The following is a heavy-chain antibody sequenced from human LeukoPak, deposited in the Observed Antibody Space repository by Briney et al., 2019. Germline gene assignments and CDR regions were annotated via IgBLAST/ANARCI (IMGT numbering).Heavy chain of an antibody. CDR1: GASVSSGSYY. V-gene: IGHV4-61*01. Sequence: PSETLSLTCTVSGASVSSGSYYWTWIRQPPGKGLEWIGYVYYSGTTNYNPSLKSRVTTSIDLSKNQFSLKLSSVTAADTAIYYCARDETKPAAGLEYWGQGALVTVSS. CDR3: ARDETKPAAGLEY. CDR2: VYYSGTT. J-gene: IGHJ4*02. D-gene: IGHD6-13*01.